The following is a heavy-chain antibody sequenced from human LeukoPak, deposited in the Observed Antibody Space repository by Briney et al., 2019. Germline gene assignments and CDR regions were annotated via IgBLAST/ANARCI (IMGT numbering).Heavy chain of an antibody. CDR3: ARGLYYYDGSGYYYYDY. Sequence: GASVKVSCKASGYTFTSYYIHWVRQAPGQGLEWMGIINPSGGSTSYAQTFQGRLTMTRDTSTSTIYMELSSLRSEDTAVYYCARGLYYYDGSGYYYYDYWGQGTLVTVSS. D-gene: IGHD3-22*01. CDR1: GYTFTSYY. V-gene: IGHV1-46*01. CDR2: INPSGGST. J-gene: IGHJ4*02.